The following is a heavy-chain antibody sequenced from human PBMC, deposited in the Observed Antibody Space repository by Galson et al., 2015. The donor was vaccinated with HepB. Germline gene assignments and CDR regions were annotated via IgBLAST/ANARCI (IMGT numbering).Heavy chain of an antibody. Sequence: SVKVSCKASGYTFTSYYMHWVRQAPGQGLEWIGITNPSGGSTSYAQKFQGRVTMTRDTSTSTVYMELSSLRSEDTAVYYCAREFSSGCKHWYFDLWGRGTLVTVSS. CDR3: AREFSSGCKHWYFDL. CDR1: GYTFTSYY. D-gene: IGHD4/OR15-4a*01. V-gene: IGHV1-46*01. J-gene: IGHJ2*01. CDR2: TNPSGGST.